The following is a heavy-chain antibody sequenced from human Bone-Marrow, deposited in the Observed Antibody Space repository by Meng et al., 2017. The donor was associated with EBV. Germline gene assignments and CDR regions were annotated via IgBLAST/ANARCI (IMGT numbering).Heavy chain of an antibody. V-gene: IGHV3-11*01. CDR3: ARGSGRWTFDY. Sequence: VRLGQSGGDLVRPGGSRRLSCAASGFIFSDSYMSWIRQTPGKGLEWISYISNSGTTIKYADSVKGRFTISRDNAKNSLYLQMNSLRADDTAVYFCARGSGRWTFDYWGQGTLVTVSS. CDR2: ISNSGTTI. CDR1: GFIFSDSY. D-gene: IGHD1-26*01. J-gene: IGHJ4*02.